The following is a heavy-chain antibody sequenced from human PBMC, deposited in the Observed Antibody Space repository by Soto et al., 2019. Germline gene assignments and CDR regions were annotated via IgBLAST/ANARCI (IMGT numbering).Heavy chain of an antibody. D-gene: IGHD5-18*01. J-gene: IGHJ4*02. CDR3: ARQTPDVDTAMVAVDY. Sequence: SETMSLTCTVSGGSISSYYWSWIRQPPGKGLEWIGYIYYSGSTNYNPSLKSRVTISVDTSKNQFSLKLSSVTAADTAVYYCARQTPDVDTAMVAVDYLGQGTLVTVSS. V-gene: IGHV4-59*01. CDR2: IYYSGST. CDR1: GGSISSYY.